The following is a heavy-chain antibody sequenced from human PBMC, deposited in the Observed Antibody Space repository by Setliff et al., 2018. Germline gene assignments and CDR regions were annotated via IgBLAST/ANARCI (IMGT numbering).Heavy chain of an antibody. J-gene: IGHJ4*02. D-gene: IGHD3-16*01. CDR3: AKVWAGDDS. V-gene: IGHV3-30*18. Sequence: GGSLRLSCVASGYTFSSYAIHWVRQAPGKGLEWVALISWDGTKTSDADSVRSRFTISRDNAKDSLYLQMNNVRAEDTAVYYCAKVWAGDDSWGQGTLVTVSS. CDR2: ISWDGTKT. CDR1: GYTFSSYA.